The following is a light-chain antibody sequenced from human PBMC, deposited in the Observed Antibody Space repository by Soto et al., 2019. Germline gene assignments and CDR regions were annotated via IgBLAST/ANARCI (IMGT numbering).Light chain of an antibody. CDR3: SSYTSSSTLAV. V-gene: IGLV2-14*01. J-gene: IGLJ7*01. CDR1: SSDVGGYNY. Sequence: QSALTQPASVSGSPGQSITISCTGTSSDVGGYNYVSWYQQQPGKAPKLMIYDVSNRPSGVSNRFSGSKSGNTASLTISGLQAEDEADYYCSSYTSSSTLAVFGGGTQLTVL. CDR2: DVS.